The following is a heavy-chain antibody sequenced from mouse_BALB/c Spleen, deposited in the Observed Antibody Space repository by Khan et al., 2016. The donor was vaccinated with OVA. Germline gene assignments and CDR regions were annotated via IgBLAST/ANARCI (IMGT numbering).Heavy chain of an antibody. V-gene: IGHV5-6-3*01. Sequence: EVELVESGGGLVQPGGSLKLSCAASGFTFSSCGMSWVRQTPDKRLELVATINSNGGSTYYPDSVKGRFTISRDNAKNTLYLQMSSLKSEDTAMYYCARMARTINWGQGTTLTVSS. CDR3: ARMARTIN. CDR1: GFTFSSCG. CDR2: INSNGGST. J-gene: IGHJ2*01.